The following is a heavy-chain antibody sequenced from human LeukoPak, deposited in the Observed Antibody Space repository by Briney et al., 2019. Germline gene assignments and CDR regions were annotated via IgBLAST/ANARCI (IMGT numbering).Heavy chain of an antibody. CDR2: ISSSSSYI. J-gene: IGHJ4*02. CDR1: GFTFNSYS. D-gene: IGHD3-3*01. V-gene: IGHV3-21*01. Sequence: AGGSLRLSCAASGFTFNSYSMNWVRQAPGKGLEWVSSISSSSSYIYYADSVKGRFTISRDNAKNSLYLQMNSLRAEDTAVYYCARDTRRLEYYDFWSGYYPFDYWGQGTLVTVSS. CDR3: ARDTRRLEYYDFWSGYYPFDY.